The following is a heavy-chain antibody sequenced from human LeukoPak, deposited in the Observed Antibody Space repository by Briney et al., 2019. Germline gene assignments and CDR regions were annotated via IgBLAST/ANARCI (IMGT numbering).Heavy chain of an antibody. Sequence: GSLRLSCAASGFTFSSYGMHWVRQAPGKGLEWVAVISYDGSNKYYADSVKGRFTISRDNSKNTLYLQMNSLRAEDTAVYYCALPWFGDLKDWGQGTLVTVSS. CDR2: ISYDGSNK. J-gene: IGHJ4*02. V-gene: IGHV3-30*03. D-gene: IGHD3-10*01. CDR3: ALPWFGDLKD. CDR1: GFTFSSYG.